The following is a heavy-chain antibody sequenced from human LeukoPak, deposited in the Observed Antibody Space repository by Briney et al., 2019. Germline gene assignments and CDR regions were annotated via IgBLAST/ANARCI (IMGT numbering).Heavy chain of an antibody. CDR1: GYTFTRYD. CDR2: MNPNSGDT. D-gene: IGHD3-9*01. CDR3: AREYYDILAGYYRDWYYYYGMDV. J-gene: IGHJ6*02. V-gene: IGHV1-8*01. Sequence: ASVKVSCKASGYTFTRYDIKWVRQATGQGLEWMGWMNPNSGDTGYAQKFQGRVTMTRNTSISTAYMELSSLRSEDTAVYYCAREYYDILAGYYRDWYYYYGMDVWGQGTTVTVSS.